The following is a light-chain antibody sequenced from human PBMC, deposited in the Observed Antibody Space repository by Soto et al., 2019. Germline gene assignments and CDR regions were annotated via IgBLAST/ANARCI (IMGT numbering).Light chain of an antibody. CDR1: SSDVGAYKF. V-gene: IGLV2-14*01. CDR2: EVT. J-gene: IGLJ3*02. CDR3: SSYSSTSTPWV. Sequence: QSALTQPASVSGSPGQSITIFCTGTSSDVGAYKFVSWYRHHPGRAPQVMIYEVTNRPSGVSSRFSGSKSGNTASLTISGLQPEDEGDYYCSSYSSTSTPWVFGGGTSSPS.